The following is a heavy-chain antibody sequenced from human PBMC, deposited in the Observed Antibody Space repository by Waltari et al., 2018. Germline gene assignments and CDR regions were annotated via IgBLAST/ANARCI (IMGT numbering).Heavy chain of an antibody. CDR3: AHMVRYFDHYDYYYFDY. Sequence: QITLKGSGPTLVQPTQTLTLTCTFSGFSLSTSGVGVGWIRQPPGKALEWLALIYWNDDKRYSPSLKSRLTITNDTSKNQVVLTMTNMDPVDTATYYCAHMVRYFDHYDYYYFDYWGQGTLVTVSS. CDR2: IYWNDDK. CDR1: GFSLSTSGVG. D-gene: IGHD3-9*01. J-gene: IGHJ4*02. V-gene: IGHV2-5*01.